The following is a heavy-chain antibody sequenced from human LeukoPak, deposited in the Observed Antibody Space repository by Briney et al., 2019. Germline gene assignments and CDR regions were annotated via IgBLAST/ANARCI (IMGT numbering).Heavy chain of an antibody. J-gene: IGHJ3*02. CDR2: IKPDGREK. CDR3: ARGDFNDNGDYVDAFDI. CDR1: GFTFSSHW. Sequence: PGGSLRLSCAASGFTFSSHWMSWVRQAPGKGLEWVANIKPDGREKYYLDSVKGRFTISRDNVKKSLYLQMNSLRAEDTAVYYCARGDFNDNGDYVDAFDIWGHGTMVTVSS. V-gene: IGHV3-7*01. D-gene: IGHD4-17*01.